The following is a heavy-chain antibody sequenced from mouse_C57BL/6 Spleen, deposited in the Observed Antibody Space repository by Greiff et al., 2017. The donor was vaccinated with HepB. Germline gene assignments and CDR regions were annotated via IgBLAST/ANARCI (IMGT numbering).Heavy chain of an antibody. D-gene: IGHD1-1*01. CDR1: GYTFTSYW. Sequence: QVQLQQPGAELVKPGASVKLSCKASGYTFTSYWMHWVKQSPGQGLEWIGMIHPNSGSTNYNEKFKSKATLTVDKSSSTAYMQLSSLTSEDSAVYYCAYHYYGSRGDYFDYWGQGTTLTVSS. CDR2: IHPNSGST. V-gene: IGHV1-64*01. J-gene: IGHJ2*01. CDR3: AYHYYGSRGDYFDY.